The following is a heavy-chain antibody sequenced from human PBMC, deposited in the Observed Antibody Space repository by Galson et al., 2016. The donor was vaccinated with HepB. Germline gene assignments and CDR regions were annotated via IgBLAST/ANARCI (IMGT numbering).Heavy chain of an antibody. J-gene: IGHJ4*02. Sequence: PRLSCAASGFTFSSYAMSWVRQAPGKGLEWVSVISNSGGSTYYADSVKGRFTISRDNSKNTLYLQMNSLRAEDTAVYYCAGGYYGSGSYYAYWGQGTLVTVSS. V-gene: IGHV3-23*01. CDR3: AGGYYGSGSYYAY. CDR1: GFTFSSYA. CDR2: ISNSGGST. D-gene: IGHD3-10*01.